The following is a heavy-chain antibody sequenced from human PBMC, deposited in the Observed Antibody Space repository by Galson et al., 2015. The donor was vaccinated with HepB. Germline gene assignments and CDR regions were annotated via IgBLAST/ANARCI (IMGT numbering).Heavy chain of an antibody. CDR3: ARDISHEEQWLVQSSGDNRGAFDI. CDR1: GDSVSSNSAA. J-gene: IGHJ3*02. V-gene: IGHV6-1*01. CDR2: TYYRSKWYN. Sequence: CAISGDSVSSNSAAWNWIRQSPSRGLEWLGRTYYRSKWYNDYAVSVKSRITINPDTSKNQFSLQLNSVTPEDTAVYYCARDISHEEQWLVQSSGDNRGAFDIWGQGTMVTVSS. D-gene: IGHD6-19*01.